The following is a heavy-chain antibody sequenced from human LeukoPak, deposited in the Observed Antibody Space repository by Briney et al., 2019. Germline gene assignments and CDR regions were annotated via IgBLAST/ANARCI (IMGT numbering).Heavy chain of an antibody. V-gene: IGHV3-30-3*01. CDR3: ARYPNKAFDI. Sequence: GGSLRLSCAASGFTFSSYAMHWVRQAPGKGLEWVAVISYDGSNKYYADSVKGRFTISRDNAEKSLYLQMNSLRAEDAAMYYCARYPNKAFDIWGQGTMVTVSS. CDR1: GFTFSSYA. J-gene: IGHJ3*02. D-gene: IGHD1/OR15-1a*01. CDR2: ISYDGSNK.